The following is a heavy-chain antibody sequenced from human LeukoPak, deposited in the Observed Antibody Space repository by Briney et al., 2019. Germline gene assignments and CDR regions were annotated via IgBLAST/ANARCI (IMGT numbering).Heavy chain of an antibody. CDR1: GFTFSSHW. J-gene: IGHJ4*02. Sequence: GGSLRLSCAASGFTFSSHWMHWVRQAPGKGLVWVSRINSDGSTTTYADSVKGRFTISRDNANNTLYLQMSSLRAEDTAVYYCARERDRGSYRDDYWGQGPLVTVSS. V-gene: IGHV3-74*01. D-gene: IGHD1-26*01. CDR2: INSDGSTT. CDR3: ARERDRGSYRDDY.